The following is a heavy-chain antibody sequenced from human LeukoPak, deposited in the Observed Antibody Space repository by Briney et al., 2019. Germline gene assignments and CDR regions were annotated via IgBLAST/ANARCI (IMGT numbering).Heavy chain of an antibody. CDR1: GFTFDDYA. CDR3: AYENY. Sequence: PGGSLRLSCAASGFTFDDYAMHWVRQAPGKGLEWVSVIYSGGSTYYADSVKGRFTISRDNSKNTLYLQMNSLRAEDTAVYYCAYENYWGQGTLVTVSS. V-gene: IGHV3-53*01. J-gene: IGHJ4*02. D-gene: IGHD5-12*01. CDR2: IYSGGST.